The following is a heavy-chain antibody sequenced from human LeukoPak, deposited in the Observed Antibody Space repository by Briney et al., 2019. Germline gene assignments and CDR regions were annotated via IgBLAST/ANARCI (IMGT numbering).Heavy chain of an antibody. CDR2: IWYDGSNK. Sequence: GRSLRLSCAASGFTFSSYGMHWVRQAPGKGLEWVAVIWYDGSNKYYADSVKGRFTISRDNSKNTLYLQMNSLRAEDTAVYYCAKDITPSGVSSPFDYWGQGTLVTVSS. CDR3: AKDITPSGVSSPFDY. CDR1: GFTFSSYG. D-gene: IGHD1-14*01. V-gene: IGHV3-33*06. J-gene: IGHJ4*02.